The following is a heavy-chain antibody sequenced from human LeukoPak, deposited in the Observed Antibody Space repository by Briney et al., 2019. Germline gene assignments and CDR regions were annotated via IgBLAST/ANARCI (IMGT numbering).Heavy chain of an antibody. CDR3: ARHGRRGSTLYYFGY. CDR1: GGSISSYY. D-gene: IGHD3-10*01. Sequence: SETLSLTCTVSGGSISSYYWSWIRQPPGKGLEWIGYIYYSGSTNYNPSLKSRVTISVDTSKNQFSLKLSSVTAADTAVYYCARHGRRGSTLYYFGYWGQGTLVTVSS. CDR2: IYYSGST. J-gene: IGHJ4*02. V-gene: IGHV4-59*08.